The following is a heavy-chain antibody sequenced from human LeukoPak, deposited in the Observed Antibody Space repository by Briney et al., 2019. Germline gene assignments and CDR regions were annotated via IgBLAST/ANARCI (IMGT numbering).Heavy chain of an antibody. CDR1: GFAVSSNY. J-gene: IGHJ4*02. CDR2: IYTGGST. D-gene: IGHD3-22*01. Sequence: PGGSLGLSCAASGFAVSSNYMSWVRQAPGKGLEWVSVIYTGGSTYYADSVKGRFTISRGNSKNTVYLQMNSLRAEDTAVYYCARERGTSGYILAFWGQGTLVTVSS. CDR3: ARERGTSGYILAF. V-gene: IGHV3-53*01.